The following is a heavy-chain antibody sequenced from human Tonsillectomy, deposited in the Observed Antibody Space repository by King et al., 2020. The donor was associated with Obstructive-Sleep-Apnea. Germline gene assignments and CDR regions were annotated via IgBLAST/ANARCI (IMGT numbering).Heavy chain of an antibody. Sequence: QLVQSGAEVKKPGSSVKVSCKASGGTFSSYVISWVRQAPGQGLEWMGRIIPILGIANYAQKFQGRVTITADKSTSTAYMELSSLRSEDTAVYYCATDRGFGELNGFDPWGQGTLVTVSS. CDR2: IIPILGIA. J-gene: IGHJ5*02. CDR3: ATDRGFGELNGFDP. CDR1: GGTFSSYV. V-gene: IGHV1-69*09. D-gene: IGHD3-10*01.